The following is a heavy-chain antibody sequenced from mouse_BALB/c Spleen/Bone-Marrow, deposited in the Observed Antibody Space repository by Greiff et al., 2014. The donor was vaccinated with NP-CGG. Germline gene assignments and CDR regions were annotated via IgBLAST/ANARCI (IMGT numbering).Heavy chain of an antibody. D-gene: IGHD3-2*01. CDR1: GYTFTSYV. Sequence: VQLQQSGPELVKPGASVKLSCTASGYTFTSYVMPWVKQTPGKGLEWIGYISPYTDGNTSNEKFYGKATLTSDKSSSTAYREFSSQTTEVPADDCCAKPRQRGLPDYFDYWGQGTTLTASS. V-gene: IGHV1-14*01. CDR3: AKPRQRGLPDYFDY. J-gene: IGHJ2*01. CDR2: ISPYTDGN.